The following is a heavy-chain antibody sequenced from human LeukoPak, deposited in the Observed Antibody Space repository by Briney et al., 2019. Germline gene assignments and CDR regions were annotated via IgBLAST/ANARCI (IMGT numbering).Heavy chain of an antibody. Sequence: ASVKVSCKASGYTFTGYYMHWVRQAPGQGLEWMRWINPNSSGTNYAQKFQGRVTMTRDTSISTAYMERSRLRSDDTAVYCSAASDLGYCSSTSCHNWFDPWGQGTLVTVSS. CDR2: INPNSSGT. D-gene: IGHD2-2*01. CDR1: GYTFTGYY. J-gene: IGHJ5*02. CDR3: AASDLGYCSSTSCHNWFDP. V-gene: IGHV1-2*02.